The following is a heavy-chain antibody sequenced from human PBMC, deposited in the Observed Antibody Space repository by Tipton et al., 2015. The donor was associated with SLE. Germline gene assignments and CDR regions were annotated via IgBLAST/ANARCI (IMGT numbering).Heavy chain of an antibody. CDR2: INHSGST. Sequence: TLSLTCTVSGGSISSHYWSWIRQPPGKGLEWIGEINHSGSTNYNPSLKSRVTISVDTSKNQFSLKLSSVTAADTAVYYCASGDSSGYYFTGYYMDVWGKGTTVTVSS. D-gene: IGHD3-22*01. J-gene: IGHJ6*03. CDR3: ASGDSSGYYFTGYYMDV. V-gene: IGHV4-59*08. CDR1: GGSISSHY.